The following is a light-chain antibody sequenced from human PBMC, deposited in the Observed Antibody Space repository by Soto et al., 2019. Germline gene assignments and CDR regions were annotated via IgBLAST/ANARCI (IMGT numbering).Light chain of an antibody. CDR3: QNSYNRQWT. V-gene: IGKV1-39*01. CDR2: AAS. J-gene: IGKJ1*01. CDR1: QSVSGR. Sequence: DVQLNQSPSTLSAYVGDKVTVTCRASQSVSGRLAWYQQKPGKAATLLIYAASSLLSGVVSRFSGSGSGTDFTLTISSLQPEDFATYYFQNSYNRQWTFGHGTMV.